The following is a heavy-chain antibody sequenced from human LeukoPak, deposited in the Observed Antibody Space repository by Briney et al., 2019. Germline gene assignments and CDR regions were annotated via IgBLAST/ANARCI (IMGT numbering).Heavy chain of an antibody. V-gene: IGHV1-24*01. CDR2: FDPEDGET. Sequence: ASVKVSCKVSGYTLTELSMRWVRQAPGKGLEWMGGFDPEDGETIYAQKFQGRVTMTEDTSTDTAYMELSSLRSEDTAVYYCATGETNYDSSGYYYNYGYWGQGTLVTVSS. D-gene: IGHD3-22*01. CDR3: ATGETNYDSSGYYYNYGY. J-gene: IGHJ4*02. CDR1: GYTLTELS.